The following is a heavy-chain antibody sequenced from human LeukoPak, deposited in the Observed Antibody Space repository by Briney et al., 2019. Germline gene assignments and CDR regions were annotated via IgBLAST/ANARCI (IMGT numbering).Heavy chain of an antibody. CDR3: ARQYYDYVWGSYRRPFDY. Sequence: PSETLSLTCTVSGGSISSSSYYWGWIRRPPGKGLEWIGSIYYSGSTYYNPSLKSRVTISVDTSKNQFSLKLSSVTAADTAVYYCARQYYDYVWGSYRRPFDYWGQGTLVTVSS. V-gene: IGHV4-39*01. D-gene: IGHD3-16*02. CDR2: IYYSGST. CDR1: GGSISSSSYY. J-gene: IGHJ4*02.